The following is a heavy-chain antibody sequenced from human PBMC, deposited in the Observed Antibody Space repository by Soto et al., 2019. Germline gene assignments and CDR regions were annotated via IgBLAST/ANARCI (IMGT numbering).Heavy chain of an antibody. CDR1: GFTFSSYS. CDR2: ISSSSSYI. CDR3: ARVGIGSSWNPFDY. J-gene: IGHJ4*02. V-gene: IGHV3-21*01. Sequence: PGGSLRLSCAASGFTFSSYSMNWVRQAPGKGLEWVSSISSSSSYIYYADSVKGRFTISRDNAKNSLYLQMNSLRAEDTAVYYCARVGIGSSWNPFDYWGQGTLVTVSS. D-gene: IGHD6-13*01.